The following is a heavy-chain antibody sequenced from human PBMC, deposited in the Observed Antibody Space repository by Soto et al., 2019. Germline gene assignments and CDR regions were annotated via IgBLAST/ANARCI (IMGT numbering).Heavy chain of an antibody. J-gene: IGHJ4*02. CDR1: GGSVSSGSYY. Sequence: QVQLQESGPGLVKPSETLSLTCTVSGGSVSSGSYYWSWIRQPPGKGLEWIGYIYYSGSTNHNPSLKSRVTISVDTSKNQCALKLSSVTAADTAVYYCASSRDGYNFDYWGQGTLVTVSS. CDR3: ASSRDGYNFDY. CDR2: IYYSGST. V-gene: IGHV4-61*01. D-gene: IGHD5-12*01.